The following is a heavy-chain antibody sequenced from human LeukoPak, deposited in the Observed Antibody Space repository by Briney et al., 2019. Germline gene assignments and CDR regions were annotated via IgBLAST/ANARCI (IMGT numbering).Heavy chain of an antibody. CDR3: ARYYYDSSGYHPGHFDY. V-gene: IGHV1-18*01. J-gene: IGHJ4*02. CDR2: ISAYNGNT. CDR1: GYTFTSYG. D-gene: IGHD3-22*01. Sequence: ASVKVSCKASGYTFTSYGISWVRQAPGQGLEWMGWISAYNGNTNYAQKLQGRVTMTTDTSTSTAYMELRSLRSDDTAVYYCARYYYDSSGYHPGHFDYWGRGTLVTVSS.